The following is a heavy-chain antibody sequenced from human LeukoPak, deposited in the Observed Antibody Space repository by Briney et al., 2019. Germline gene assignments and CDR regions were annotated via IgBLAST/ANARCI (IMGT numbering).Heavy chain of an antibody. V-gene: IGHV3-48*04. CDR2: ISSSGSTK. J-gene: IGHJ3*02. CDR3: ARHRAAADLDAFDI. Sequence: GGSLRLSCAAPGFTFSSYWMSWVRQAPGKGLEWVSYISSSGSTKYYADSVKGRFTISRDNAKNSLHLQMNSLRAEDTAVYYCARHRAAADLDAFDIWGQGTMVTVSS. D-gene: IGHD6-13*01. CDR1: GFTFSSYW.